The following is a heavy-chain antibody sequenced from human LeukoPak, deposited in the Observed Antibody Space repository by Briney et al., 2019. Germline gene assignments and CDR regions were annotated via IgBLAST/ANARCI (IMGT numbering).Heavy chain of an antibody. CDR1: GFTFSSYG. Sequence: GRSLRLSCAASGFTFSSYGMHWVRQAPGKGLEWVAVIWYDGSNKYYADSVKGRFTISRDNSKNTLYLQMNSPRAEDTAVYYCARAFYCSSTSCFKMGYYGMDVWGKGTTVTVSS. CDR3: ARAFYCSSTSCFKMGYYGMDV. J-gene: IGHJ6*04. V-gene: IGHV3-33*01. D-gene: IGHD2-2*01. CDR2: IWYDGSNK.